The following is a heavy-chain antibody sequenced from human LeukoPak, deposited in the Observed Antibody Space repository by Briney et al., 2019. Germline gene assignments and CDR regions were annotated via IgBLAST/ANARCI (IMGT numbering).Heavy chain of an antibody. J-gene: IGHJ3*02. CDR2: INPSGGST. Sequence: ASVKVSCKASGYTFTSYYMHWVRQAPGQGLEWMGIINPSGGSTSYAQKFQGRVTMTRDMSTSTVYMELSSLRSEDTAVYYCARDSPVFGAFDIWGQGTMVTVSS. D-gene: IGHD1-14*01. CDR3: ARDSPVFGAFDI. V-gene: IGHV1-46*01. CDR1: GYTFTSYY.